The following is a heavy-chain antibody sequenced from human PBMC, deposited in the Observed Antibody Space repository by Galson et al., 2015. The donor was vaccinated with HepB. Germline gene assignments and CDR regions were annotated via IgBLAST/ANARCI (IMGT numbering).Heavy chain of an antibody. J-gene: IGHJ4*02. CDR1: GFTFSDYY. D-gene: IGHD3-3*01. V-gene: IGHV3-11*01. CDR3: ARVEYKGFWSGYYLGPFDY. CDR2: ISSSGSTI. Sequence: SLRLSCAASGFTFSDYYMSWIRQAPGKGLEWVSYISSSGSTIYYADSVKGRFTISRDNAKNSLYLQMNSLRAEDTAVYYCARVEYKGFWSGYYLGPFDYWGQGTLVTVSS.